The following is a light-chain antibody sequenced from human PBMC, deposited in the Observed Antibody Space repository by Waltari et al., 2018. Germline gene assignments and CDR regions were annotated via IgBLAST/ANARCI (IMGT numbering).Light chain of an antibody. CDR3: MQALQTWT. CDR1: ESLLHRSGYNY. CDR2: LAS. V-gene: IGKV2-28*01. J-gene: IGKJ1*01. Sequence: DIVMTQSPLSLAVTPGEPAAIPCRSSESLLHRSGYNYLDWYLQKPGQSPQLLIYLASNRASGVPDRFSGSGSGTDFTLKISRVEAEDVGVYYCMQALQTWTFGQGTRVEIK.